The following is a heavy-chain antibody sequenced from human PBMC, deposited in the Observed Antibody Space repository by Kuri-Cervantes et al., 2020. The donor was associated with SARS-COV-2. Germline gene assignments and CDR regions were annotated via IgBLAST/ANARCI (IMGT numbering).Heavy chain of an antibody. Sequence: ESLKISCAVSGGSISSSSYYWGWIRQPPGKGLEWIGSIYYSGSTYYNPSLKSRVTISVDTSKNQFSLKLSSVTAADTAIYYCARVGYCFGTRCVTYFDPWGQGTLVTVSS. CDR3: ARVGYCFGTRCVTYFDP. D-gene: IGHD2-2*03. J-gene: IGHJ5*02. CDR1: GGSISSSSYY. CDR2: IYYSGST. V-gene: IGHV4-39*07.